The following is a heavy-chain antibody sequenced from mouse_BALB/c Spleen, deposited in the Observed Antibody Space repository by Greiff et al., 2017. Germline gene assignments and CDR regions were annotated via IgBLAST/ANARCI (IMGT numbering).Heavy chain of an antibody. CDR1: GFTFTDYY. CDR3: ARDSLYYGNYWFAY. J-gene: IGHJ3*01. D-gene: IGHD2-1*01. CDR2: IRNKANGYTT. Sequence: EVKLMESGGGLVQPGGSLRLSCATSGFTFTDYYMSWVRQPPGKALEWLGFIRNKANGYTTEYSASVKGRFTISRDNSQSILYLQMNTLRAEDSATYYCARDSLYYGNYWFAYWGQGTLVTVSA. V-gene: IGHV7-3*02.